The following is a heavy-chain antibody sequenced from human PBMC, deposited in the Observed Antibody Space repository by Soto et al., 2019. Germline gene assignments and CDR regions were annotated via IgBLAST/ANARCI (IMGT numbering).Heavy chain of an antibody. D-gene: IGHD2-2*01. Sequence: VQLVESGGGLVKPGGSLRLSCAASGFTFSSYAISWMRQAPGQGLEWMGGIIPIFGTANYAQKFQGRVTITADKSTSTAYMELSSLRSEDTAVYYCARDRVVVPAARVGYYYYGMDVWGQGTTVTVSS. J-gene: IGHJ6*02. CDR3: ARDRVVVPAARVGYYYYGMDV. CDR2: IIPIFGTA. CDR1: GFTFSSYA. V-gene: IGHV1-69*06.